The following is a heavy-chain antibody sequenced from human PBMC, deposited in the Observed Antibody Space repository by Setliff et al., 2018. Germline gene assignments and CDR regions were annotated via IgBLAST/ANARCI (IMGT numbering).Heavy chain of an antibody. J-gene: IGHJ6*04. Sequence: ASVKVSCKASGYPFTSYDIHWLRLTSGQGLEWMGWLNPSSGDTGFATKFQGRVTVTRDTSISTAYMELSSLTSEDTAVYYCARGRTRTSTIFGIVSPSSWGDGTTVTVSS. D-gene: IGHD3-3*01. CDR2: LNPSSGDT. CDR3: ARGRTRTSTIFGIVSPSS. V-gene: IGHV1-8*02. CDR1: GYPFTSYD.